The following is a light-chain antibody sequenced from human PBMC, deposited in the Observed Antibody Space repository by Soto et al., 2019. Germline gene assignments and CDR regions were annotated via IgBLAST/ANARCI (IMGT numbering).Light chain of an antibody. CDR2: GAS. Sequence: QLTQSPSYLSASVGDRVTLTCRASQSISIYLNWYHLKPGKAPNLLMYGASYWKSGGPTRFSSSGSWTDFTLTISSLQPEDFAINYCQQTYTTPEITFGQGTRLEIK. CDR3: QQTYTTPEIT. J-gene: IGKJ5*01. CDR1: QSISIY. V-gene: IGKV1-39*01.